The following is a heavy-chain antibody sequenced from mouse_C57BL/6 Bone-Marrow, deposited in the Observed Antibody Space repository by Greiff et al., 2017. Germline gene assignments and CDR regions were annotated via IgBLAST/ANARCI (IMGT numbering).Heavy chain of an antibody. D-gene: IGHD1-1*01. CDR2: IDPSDSYT. CDR1: GYTFTSYW. J-gene: IGHJ2*01. Sequence: QVQLQQPGAELVMPGASVKLSCKASGYTFTSYWMHWVKQRPGQGLEWIGEIDPSDSYTNYNQKFKGKSTLTVDKSSSTAYMRLSSQTSEDSAVYYCAREKDYYGYYFDYWGQGTTLTVSS. V-gene: IGHV1-69*01. CDR3: AREKDYYGYYFDY.